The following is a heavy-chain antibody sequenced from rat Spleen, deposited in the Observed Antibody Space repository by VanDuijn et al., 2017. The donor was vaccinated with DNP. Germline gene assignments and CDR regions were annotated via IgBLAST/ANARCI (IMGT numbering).Heavy chain of an antibody. CDR2: ITSGGAPT. Sequence: EVQLVESGGDLVQPGRSLKLSCVASGFTFKSYWMTWIRQVPGKGLEWVASITSGGAPTYYRDSVKGRFTISRDNARDTLYLQMNSLRSEDTATYYCARGGRSYFDYWGQGVMVTVSS. CDR1: GFTFKSYW. D-gene: IGHD1-11*01. J-gene: IGHJ2*01. CDR3: ARGGRSYFDY. V-gene: IGHV5-31*01.